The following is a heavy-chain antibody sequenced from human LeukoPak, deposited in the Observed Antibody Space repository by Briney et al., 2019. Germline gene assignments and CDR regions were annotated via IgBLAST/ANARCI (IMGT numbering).Heavy chain of an antibody. CDR3: AREGGFYRPLDY. CDR2: VHLDGRT. CDR1: GGSVINTNW. Sequence: SETLSLTCGVSGGSVINTNWWTWVRQPPGKGLEWIGEVHLDGRTNYNPSLESRLTMSVDVSENQVSLNLTSVTAADTAVYYCAREGGFYRPLDYSGQGTLVTVSS. V-gene: IGHV4-4*02. D-gene: IGHD3-3*01. J-gene: IGHJ4*02.